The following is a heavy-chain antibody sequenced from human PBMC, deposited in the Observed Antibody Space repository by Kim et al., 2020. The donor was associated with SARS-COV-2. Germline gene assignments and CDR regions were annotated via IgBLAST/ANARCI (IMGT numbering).Heavy chain of an antibody. Sequence: GGSLILSCAASGFTVSSNYMNWVRQAPGKGLEWVSIIHSGGSASYADSVRGRFSIYRDSSKNTLYLQMNSLRAEDTAVYYCARDQYGNSSYFFDYWGQGT. CDR2: IHSGGSA. J-gene: IGHJ4*02. CDR1: GFTVSSNY. D-gene: IGHD6-6*01. CDR3: ARDQYGNSSYFFDY. V-gene: IGHV3-66*01.